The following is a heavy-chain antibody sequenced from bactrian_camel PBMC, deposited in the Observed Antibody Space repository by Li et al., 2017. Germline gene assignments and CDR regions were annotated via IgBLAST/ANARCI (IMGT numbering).Heavy chain of an antibody. CDR1: LYNDGRPW. D-gene: IGHD5*01. J-gene: IGHJ4*01. Sequence: VQLVESGGDSVQAGGSLKLSCVGSLYNDGRPWWCMAWFRQAPGKEREAVATIESGVGAVWYADSVQDRFTISQDNSKNTVSLQMNGLEPEDTAMYYCAAEWPLAEAQNGFRSRGSLVVRTGEALSRYNDWGQGTQVTVS. CDR3: AAEWPLAEAQNGFRSRGSLVVRTGEALSRYND. CDR2: IESGVGAV. V-gene: IGHV3S1*01.